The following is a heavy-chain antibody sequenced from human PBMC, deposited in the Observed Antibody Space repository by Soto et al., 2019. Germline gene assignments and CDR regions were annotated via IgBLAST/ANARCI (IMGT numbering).Heavy chain of an antibody. J-gene: IGHJ4*02. Sequence: GGSLRLSCAAPGFTFSSYAMHWVRQAPGKGLEWVAVISYDGSNKYYADSVKGRFTISRDNSKNTLYLQMNSLRAEDTAVYYCARDKMATEYYFDYWGQGTLVTVSS. CDR2: ISYDGSNK. CDR3: ARDKMATEYYFDY. V-gene: IGHV3-30-3*01. D-gene: IGHD5-12*01. CDR1: GFTFSSYA.